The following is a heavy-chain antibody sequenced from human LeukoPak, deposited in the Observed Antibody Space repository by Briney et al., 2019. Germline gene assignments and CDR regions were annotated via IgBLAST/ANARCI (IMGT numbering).Heavy chain of an antibody. D-gene: IGHD2-2*02. CDR1: GGSISSYY. V-gene: IGHV4-4*07. J-gene: IGHJ5*02. CDR3: ARDLARPNIVVVPAAIHGWFDP. Sequence: PSEILSLTCTVSGGSISSYYWSWIRQPAGKGLEWIGRIYTSGSTNYNPSLKSRVTMSVDTSKNQFSLKLSSVTAADTAVYYCARDLARPNIVVVPAAIHGWFDPWGQGTLVTVSS. CDR2: IYTSGST.